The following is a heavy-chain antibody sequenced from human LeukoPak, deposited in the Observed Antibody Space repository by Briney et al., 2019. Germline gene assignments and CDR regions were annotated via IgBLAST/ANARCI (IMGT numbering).Heavy chain of an antibody. CDR3: ARDSQSYNWFDP. V-gene: IGHV3-11*04. CDR2: ISSSGSTI. CDR1: GFTVSDYY. J-gene: IGHJ5*02. Sequence: GGSLRLSCAASGFTVSDYYMSWIRQAPGKGLEWVSYISSSGSTIYYADSVKGRFTISRDNAKNSLYLQMNSLRAEDTAVYYCARDSQSYNWFDPWGQGTLVTVSS. D-gene: IGHD6-19*01.